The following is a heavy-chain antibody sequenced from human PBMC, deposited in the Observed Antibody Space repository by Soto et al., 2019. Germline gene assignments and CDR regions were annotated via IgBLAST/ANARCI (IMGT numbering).Heavy chain of an antibody. D-gene: IGHD3-9*01. CDR1: GYTFTSYY. J-gene: IGHJ4*02. CDR3: ARPKYALPYFDCSPGY. Sequence: ASVKVSCKASGYTFTSYYMQWVRQAPGQGLEWMGIINPSGGSTSYAQKCQGRVTMTRGTSTSTVYMELSSLRSQDTAVDYCARPKYALPYFDCSPGYWGQGNMVTVSS. CDR2: INPSGGST. V-gene: IGHV1-46*01.